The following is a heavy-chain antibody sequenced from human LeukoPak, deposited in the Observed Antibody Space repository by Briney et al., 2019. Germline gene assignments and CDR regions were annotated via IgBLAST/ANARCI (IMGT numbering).Heavy chain of an antibody. CDR1: GYTFTGYY. CDR3: ARVECSSTSCYNVWFDP. CDR2: ISAYNGNT. Sequence: ASVKVSCKASGYTFTGYYMHWVRQAPGQGLEWMGWISAYNGNTNYAQKLQGRVTMTTDTSTSTAYMELRSLRSDDTAVYYCARVECSSTSCYNVWFDPWGQGTLVSVSS. V-gene: IGHV1-18*04. J-gene: IGHJ5*02. D-gene: IGHD2-2*02.